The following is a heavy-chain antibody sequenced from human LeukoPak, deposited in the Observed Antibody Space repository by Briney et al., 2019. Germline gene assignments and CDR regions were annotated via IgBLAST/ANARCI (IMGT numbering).Heavy chain of an antibody. Sequence: GRSLRLSCAASGFTFYDYAMHWVRHAPGKGLEWVSAISGSGGSTYYADSVKGRFTISRDNSKNTLYLQMNSLRAEDTAVYYCAKQESTDYYDGSGYYYYFDYWGQGTLVTVSS. CDR3: AKQESTDYYDGSGYYYYFDY. CDR2: ISGSGGST. V-gene: IGHV3-23*01. J-gene: IGHJ4*02. D-gene: IGHD3-22*01. CDR1: GFTFYDYA.